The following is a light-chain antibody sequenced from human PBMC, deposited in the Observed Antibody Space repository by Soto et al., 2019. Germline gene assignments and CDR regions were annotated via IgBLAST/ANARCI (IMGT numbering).Light chain of an antibody. CDR3: QKYDSASSPT. CDR1: QGISSY. Sequence: DIQMTQSPSSLSASVGDRVTVTCRVSQGISSYLAWYQQKPGKVPKLLIFAASTLQPGVPSRFSGSGSGTDFTLTIRSLQPEDVATYYCQKYDSASSPTFGGGTKVEIK. CDR2: AAS. V-gene: IGKV1-27*01. J-gene: IGKJ4*01.